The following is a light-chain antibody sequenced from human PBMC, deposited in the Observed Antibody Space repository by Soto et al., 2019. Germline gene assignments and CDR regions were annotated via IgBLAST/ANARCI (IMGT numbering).Light chain of an antibody. CDR2: SGS. Sequence: IEVTRCAWSLSASLGDRVTITCRTNQSISFWLNWYQQKPGKAPKILIYSGSTLQSGVPSRFIGSGLVTEFNLTISTLQTEHSATYHCHQSHTAPLTFAGGPKV. J-gene: IGKJ4*01. CDR3: HQSHTAPLT. CDR1: QSISFW. V-gene: IGKV1-39*01.